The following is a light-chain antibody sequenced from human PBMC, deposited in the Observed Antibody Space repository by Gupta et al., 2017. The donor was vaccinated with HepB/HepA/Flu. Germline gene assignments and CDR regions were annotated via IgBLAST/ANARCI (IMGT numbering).Light chain of an antibody. CDR3: SSYTSSSTWV. CDR2: DVS. Sequence: QSALTQPASVSGSPGQSITISCTGPSSDVGDYNSVSWYHQHPGKAPKLMIFDVSNRPSGVSNRFSGSKSGNTASLTISGLQAEDEADYYCSSYTSSSTWVFGGGTRLTVL. CDR1: SSDVGDYNS. J-gene: IGLJ3*02. V-gene: IGLV2-14*01.